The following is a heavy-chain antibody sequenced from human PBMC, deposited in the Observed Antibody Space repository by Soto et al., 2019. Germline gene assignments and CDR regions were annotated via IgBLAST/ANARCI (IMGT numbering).Heavy chain of an antibody. D-gene: IGHD6-19*01. J-gene: IGHJ4*02. CDR1: GFTFSSYA. CDR2: ISGSGGST. Sequence: EVQLLESGGGLVQPGGSLRLSCAASGFTFSSYAMSWVRQAPGKGLEWVSAISGSGGSTYYADSVKGRFTISRDNSKNTLYLQMNSLRAEDTAVYYCAKQSQWLVTGEGSILFDYWGQGTLVTVSS. V-gene: IGHV3-23*01. CDR3: AKQSQWLVTGEGSILFDY.